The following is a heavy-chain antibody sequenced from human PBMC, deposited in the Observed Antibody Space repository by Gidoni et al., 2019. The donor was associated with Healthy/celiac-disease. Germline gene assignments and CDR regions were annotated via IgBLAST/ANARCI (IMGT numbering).Heavy chain of an antibody. J-gene: IGHJ4*02. Sequence: EVQLVESGGGVVQTGGSLRLSCAASGFPVSRYAMSWVRQAPGKGLAWISAISGSGGSTYNADSVKGRFTISRDKSKNTLYLQMNSLRAEDTAVYYCAKKGFSWEPKGYFDYWGQGTLVTVSS. D-gene: IGHD1-26*01. V-gene: IGHV3-23*04. CDR3: AKKGFSWEPKGYFDY. CDR2: ISGSGGST. CDR1: GFPVSRYA.